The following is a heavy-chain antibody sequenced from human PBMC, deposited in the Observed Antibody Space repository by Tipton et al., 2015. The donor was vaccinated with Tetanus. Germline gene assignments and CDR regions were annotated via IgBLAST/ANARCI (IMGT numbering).Heavy chain of an antibody. V-gene: IGHV3-15*01. D-gene: IGHD1-26*01. Sequence: SLRLSCAASGLNFTGFTFSNTWMSWVRQAPGKGLEWVGRIKNKADGGTTDYSARVKDRYSISRDDSNDTLFLQMNSLKTEDTAVYYCTTSGIVGSGYRVDYWVRGTLVVVSS. J-gene: IGHJ4*02. CDR2: IKNKADGGTT. CDR3: TTSGIVGSGYRVDY. CDR1: GLNFTGFTFSNTW.